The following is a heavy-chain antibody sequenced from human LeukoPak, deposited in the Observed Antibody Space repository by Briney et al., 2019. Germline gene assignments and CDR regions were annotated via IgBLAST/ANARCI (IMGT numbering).Heavy chain of an antibody. CDR1: GDSISDYC. J-gene: IGHJ3*02. CDR3: ARGVMTAIFAFDI. Sequence: SETLSLTCTVSGDSISDYCWSWIRQPAGKGLELIGRIFTNGITNYNPSLKSRVTTSVATSKNQLSLRLSSVTAAHTAVYYCARGVMTAIFAFDIWGQGTMVTVSS. V-gene: IGHV4-4*07. D-gene: IGHD2-21*02. CDR2: IFTNGIT.